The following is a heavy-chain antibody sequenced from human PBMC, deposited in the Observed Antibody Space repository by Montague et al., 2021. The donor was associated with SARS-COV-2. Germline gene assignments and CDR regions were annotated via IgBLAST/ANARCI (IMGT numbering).Heavy chain of an antibody. CDR1: GFTFSNYE. D-gene: IGHD3-10*01. CDR2: IRSSGSTI. V-gene: IGHV3-48*03. Sequence: SLILSCAASGFTFSNYEMSWVRQAPVKGLEWPSYIRSSGSTIYYXDSVKGRFTISRDNAKNSLYLQMNSLRAEDTAAYYCARDTPYYYGSGSYYEPRRVFDYWGQGTLVTVSS. CDR3: ARDTPYYYGSGSYYEPRRVFDY. J-gene: IGHJ4*02.